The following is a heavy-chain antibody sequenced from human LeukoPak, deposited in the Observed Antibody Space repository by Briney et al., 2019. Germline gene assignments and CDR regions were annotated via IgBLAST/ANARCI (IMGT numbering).Heavy chain of an antibody. CDR3: ARYPPGYSSGWSQPAY. CDR2: IYYSGST. D-gene: IGHD6-19*01. V-gene: IGHV4-31*03. Sequence: SETLSLTCTVSGGSISSGGYYWSWIRQHPGKGLEWIGYIYYSGSTYYNPSLKSRVTISVDTSKNQFSLKLSSVTAADTAVYYCARYPPGYSSGWSQPAYWGQGTLVTVSS. J-gene: IGHJ4*02. CDR1: GGSISSGGYY.